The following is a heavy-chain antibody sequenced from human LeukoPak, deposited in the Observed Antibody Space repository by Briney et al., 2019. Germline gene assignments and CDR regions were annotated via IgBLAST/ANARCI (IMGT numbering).Heavy chain of an antibody. D-gene: IGHD6-6*01. V-gene: IGHV3-48*03. CDR2: ISSSGRTI. J-gene: IGHJ4*02. Sequence: GGSLRLSCAASGFTFSSYEMNWVRQAPGKGLEWVSYISSSGRTIYNADSVKGRFTISRDDAKNSLYLHMNSLRAEDTAAYYCASTAAGFSSCLLTYWGQGALVTVSS. CDR1: GFTFSSYE. CDR3: ASTAAGFSSCLLTY.